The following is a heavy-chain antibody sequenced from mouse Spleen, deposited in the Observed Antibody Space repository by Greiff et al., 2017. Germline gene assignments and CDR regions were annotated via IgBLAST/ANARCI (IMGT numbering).Heavy chain of an antibody. V-gene: IGHV1-82*01. CDR1: GYAFSSSW. Sequence: VQRVESGPELVKPGASVKISCKASGYAFSSSWMNWVKQRPGKGLEWIGRIYPGDGDTNYNGKFKGKATLTADKSSSTAYMQLSSLTSEDSAVYFCAREGGYDYDGGFAYWGQGTLVTVSA. J-gene: IGHJ3*01. CDR2: IYPGDGDT. D-gene: IGHD2-4*01. CDR3: AREGGYDYDGGFAY.